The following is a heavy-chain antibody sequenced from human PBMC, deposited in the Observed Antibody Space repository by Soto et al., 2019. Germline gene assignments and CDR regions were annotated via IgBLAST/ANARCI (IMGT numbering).Heavy chain of an antibody. J-gene: IGHJ1*01. D-gene: IGHD6-13*01. Sequence: EVQLVESGGGLVQPGGSPRLSCAASGFTVSSNYMSWVRQAPGKGLEWVSVIYSGGSTYYADSVKGRFTISRHNSKNTLYLQMNSLRAEDTAVYYCARGIAAAGTEYFQHWGQGTLVTVSS. CDR2: IYSGGST. V-gene: IGHV3-53*04. CDR1: GFTVSSNY. CDR3: ARGIAAAGTEYFQH.